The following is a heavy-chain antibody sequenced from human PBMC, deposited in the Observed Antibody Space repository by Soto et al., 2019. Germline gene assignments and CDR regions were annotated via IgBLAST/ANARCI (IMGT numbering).Heavy chain of an antibody. CDR3: ARECFHPPLGMDV. Sequence: QVQLVESGGGVVQPGRSLRLSCAASGFTFSSYAMHWVRQAPGKGLEWVAVISYDGSNKYYADSVKDRFTISRDNSKNTLYLQMNSLRAEDTAVYYCARECFHPPLGMDVWGQGTTVTVSS. CDR1: GFTFSSYA. V-gene: IGHV3-30-3*01. CDR2: ISYDGSNK. D-gene: IGHD3-16*01. J-gene: IGHJ6*02.